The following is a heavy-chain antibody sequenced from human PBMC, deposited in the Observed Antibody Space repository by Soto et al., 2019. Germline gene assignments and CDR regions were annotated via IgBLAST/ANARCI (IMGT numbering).Heavy chain of an antibody. CDR1: GFNFDDFA. Sequence: EVVLVESGGGLVQPGGSLRLSCVASGFNFDDFAMHWVRQAPGKGLQWVSGIRWNGETPAYGDSVKGRFIISRDNARNSLYLHMNSLRPEDTAVYFCARFNTRIAYRDYSMDVWGKGTPVSVS. D-gene: IGHD2-21*01. CDR2: IRWNGETP. V-gene: IGHV3-9*01. CDR3: ARFNTRIAYRDYSMDV. J-gene: IGHJ6*03.